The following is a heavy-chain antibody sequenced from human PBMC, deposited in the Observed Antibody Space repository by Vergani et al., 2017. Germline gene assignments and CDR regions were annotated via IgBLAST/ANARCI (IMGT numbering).Heavy chain of an antibody. CDR2: INPNSGGT. J-gene: IGHJ4*02. CDR3: ARDNPAVVNFDY. D-gene: IGHD2-2*01. Sequence: QVQLVQSGAEVKKPGASVKVSCKASEYTFTDYYIHWVRQAPGQGLEWVGCINPNSGGTNYAQKFQGRVTMTRDTSISTAYMELSRLRSDDTAVYYCARDNPAVVNFDYWGQGTLVTVAS. CDR1: EYTFTDYY. V-gene: IGHV1-2*02.